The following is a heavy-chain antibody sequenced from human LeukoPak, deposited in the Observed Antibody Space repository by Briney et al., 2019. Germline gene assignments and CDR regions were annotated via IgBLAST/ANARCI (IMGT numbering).Heavy chain of an antibody. D-gene: IGHD3-3*01. CDR3: ARGRYDFWSGSKHLDY. CDR1: GGSISSGDYY. V-gene: IGHV4-30-4*08. Sequence: SETLSLTCTVSGGSISSGDYYWRWIRQPPGKGLEWIGYIYYSGSTYYNPSLKSRVTISVDTSKNQFSLKLSSVTAADTAVYYCARGRYDFWSGSKHLDYWGQGTLVTVSS. CDR2: IYYSGST. J-gene: IGHJ4*02.